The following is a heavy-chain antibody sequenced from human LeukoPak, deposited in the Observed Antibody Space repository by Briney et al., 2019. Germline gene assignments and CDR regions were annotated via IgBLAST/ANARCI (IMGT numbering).Heavy chain of an antibody. D-gene: IGHD1-26*01. V-gene: IGHV1-8*02. CDR3: ARGGSYFLVVAYYYYYYGMDV. J-gene: IGHJ6*02. CDR1: GYTFTSYD. CDR2: MNPNSGNT. Sequence: ASVKVSCKASGYTFTSYDINWVRQATGQGLEWMGWMNPNSGNTGYAQKFQGRVTMTRNTSISTAYMELSSLRSEDTAVYYCARGGSYFLVVAYYYYYYGMDVWGQGTTVTVSS.